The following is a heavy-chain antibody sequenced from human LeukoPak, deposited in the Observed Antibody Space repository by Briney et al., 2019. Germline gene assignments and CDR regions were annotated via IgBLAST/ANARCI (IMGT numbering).Heavy chain of an antibody. CDR2: IYYSGST. CDR3: ARQVRCSSTSCYNYYHYMDV. Sequence: SETLSLTCTVSGGSISSSNYYWGWIRQPPGKGLEWIGSIYYSGSTYYNPSLKSRVTISVDTSKNQFSLKLSSVTAADTAVYYCARQVRCSSTSCYNYYHYMDVWGKGTTVTVSS. J-gene: IGHJ6*03. V-gene: IGHV4-39*01. CDR1: GGSISSSNYY. D-gene: IGHD2-2*02.